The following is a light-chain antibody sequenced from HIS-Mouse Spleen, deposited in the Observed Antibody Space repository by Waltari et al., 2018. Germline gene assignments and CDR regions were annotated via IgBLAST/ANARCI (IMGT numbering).Light chain of an antibody. Sequence: QSALTQPASVSGSPGQSITISCTGTSSDVGSYNLVSWYQQHPGKAPKLLFYEGSKRASGVSNRFAGSKSGNTASRTISGLQAEDEADYFCCSYAGSSTWVFGGGTKLTVL. J-gene: IGLJ3*02. CDR1: SSDVGSYNL. V-gene: IGLV2-23*01. CDR2: EGS. CDR3: CSYAGSSTWV.